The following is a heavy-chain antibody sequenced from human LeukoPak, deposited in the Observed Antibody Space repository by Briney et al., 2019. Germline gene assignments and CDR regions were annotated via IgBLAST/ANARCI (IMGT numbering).Heavy chain of an antibody. J-gene: IGHJ4*02. CDR2: MYPGDSDT. CDR1: GYSFTSYW. V-gene: IGHV5-51*01. CDR3: ARIIAVAGTRWFVY. Sequence: GESLKISCKSSGYSFTSYWIGWVRQMPGKGLEWMGIMYPGDSDTRYSPSFQGQITISADKSISTVYLHWRSLKASDTAMYYCARIIAVAGTRWFVYGGQRTLVTLSS. D-gene: IGHD6-19*01.